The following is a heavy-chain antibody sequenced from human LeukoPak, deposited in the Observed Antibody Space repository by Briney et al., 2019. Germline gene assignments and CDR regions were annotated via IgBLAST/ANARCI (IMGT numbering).Heavy chain of an antibody. D-gene: IGHD4-17*01. V-gene: IGHV3-23*01. CDR2: ISGSGGST. Sequence: GGSLRLSCAASGFTFSSFAMSWVRQAPGKGLEWVSVISGSGGSTYYADSVKGRFTISRDNSKNTLYLQMNSLRAEDTAVYYCAKHKESYGDSCFDDSWGQGTLVTVSS. J-gene: IGHJ5*01. CDR3: AKHKESYGDSCFDDS. CDR1: GFTFSSFA.